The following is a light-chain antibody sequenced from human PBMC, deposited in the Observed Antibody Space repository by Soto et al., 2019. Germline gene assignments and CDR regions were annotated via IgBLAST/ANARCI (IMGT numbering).Light chain of an antibody. CDR1: SSNIGAGYD. CDR2: GNS. CDR3: QSYDSSLSGSWV. Sequence: QSVLTQPPSVSGAPGQRVTISCTGSSSNIGAGYDVHWYQQLPGTAPKLLIYGNSNRPSGVPDRFSGSKSGTSASLAITGLQAEEEADYYCQSYDSSLSGSWVFGGGTQLTVL. J-gene: IGLJ2*01. V-gene: IGLV1-40*01.